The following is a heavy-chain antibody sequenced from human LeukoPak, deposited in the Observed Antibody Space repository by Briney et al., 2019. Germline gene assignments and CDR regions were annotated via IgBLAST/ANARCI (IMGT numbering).Heavy chain of an antibody. J-gene: IGHJ3*02. V-gene: IGHV4-59*12. Sequence: PSETLSLTCTLSGGSISTYYWSWIRQPPGKGLEWIGYIYYSGSSSYNPSLKSRGTISVDTSKNQFSLKLSSVTAADTAVYYCARGSITVVPAFDIWGQGPMVTVSS. CDR1: GGSISTYY. D-gene: IGHD3-3*01. CDR3: ARGSITVVPAFDI. CDR2: IYYSGSS.